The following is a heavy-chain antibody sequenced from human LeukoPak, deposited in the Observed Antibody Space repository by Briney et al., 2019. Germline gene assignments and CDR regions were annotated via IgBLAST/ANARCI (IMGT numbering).Heavy chain of an antibody. V-gene: IGHV3-74*01. CDR1: GFTFSSYW. J-gene: IGHJ4*02. D-gene: IGHD4-17*01. Sequence: GGSLRLSCAASGFTFSSYWMHWVRQAPGKGLVWVSRINSDGSSTSYADSVKGRFTISRDNAKNTLYLQMNSLRAEDTAVYYCARVYYGDYFYYFDYWGQGTLVTVSS. CDR2: INSDGSST. CDR3: ARVYYGDYFYYFDY.